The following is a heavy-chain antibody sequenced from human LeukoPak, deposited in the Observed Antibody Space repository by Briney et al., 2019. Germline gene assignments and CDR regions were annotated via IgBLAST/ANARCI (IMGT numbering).Heavy chain of an antibody. Sequence: SETLSLTCTVSGGSISSGSYYWSWIRQPAGKGLEWIGRIYTSGSTIYNPSLKSRVTISVDTSKNQFSLKLSSVTAADTAVYYCARDLYYYDSSGYYLWGFDIWGQGTMVTVSS. CDR1: GGSISSGSYY. CDR3: ARDLYYYDSSGYYLWGFDI. CDR2: IYTSGST. V-gene: IGHV4-61*02. J-gene: IGHJ3*02. D-gene: IGHD3-22*01.